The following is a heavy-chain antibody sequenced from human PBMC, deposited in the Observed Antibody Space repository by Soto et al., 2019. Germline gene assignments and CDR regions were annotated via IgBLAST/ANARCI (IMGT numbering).Heavy chain of an antibody. V-gene: IGHV4-30-2*01. D-gene: IGHD3-10*02. CDR1: GGSISRCGYS. J-gene: IGHJ4*02. CDR3: ARGPPVH. CDR2: IYHSGST. Sequence: SETLSLTCAVSGGSISRCGYSWSWIRQPPGKGLEWIGYIYHSGSTYYNPSLKSRVTISVDRSKNQFSLKLSSVTAADTAVYYCARGPPVHWGQGTLVTVSS.